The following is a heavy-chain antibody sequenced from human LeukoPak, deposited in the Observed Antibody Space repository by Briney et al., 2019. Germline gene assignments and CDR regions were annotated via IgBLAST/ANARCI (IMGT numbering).Heavy chain of an antibody. Sequence: SETLSLTCAVCGGSFSGYYWSWIRQPPGKGLEWVGEINHSESTNYNPPLKSRVTISVDTSKNQFSLKLSSVTAADTAVYYCAMMDTAMVLDYWGQGTLVTVSS. CDR2: INHSEST. CDR1: GGSFSGYY. J-gene: IGHJ4*02. CDR3: AMMDTAMVLDY. V-gene: IGHV4-34*01. D-gene: IGHD5-18*01.